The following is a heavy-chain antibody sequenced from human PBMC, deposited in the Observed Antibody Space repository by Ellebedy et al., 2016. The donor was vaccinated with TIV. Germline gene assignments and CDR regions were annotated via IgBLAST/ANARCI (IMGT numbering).Heavy chain of an antibody. CDR3: ARDEALDGGYLDA. CDR1: GFTFANYA. CDR2: IRGRDGRT. D-gene: IGHD3-16*01. Sequence: GESLKIPCAASGFTFANYAMTWVRPVPGKGLEWFSSIRGRDGRTSYTDSAKGRFTISRDNSKNTLFLQMNNLRVEDTAMYYCARDEALDGGYLDAWGQGTLVTVSS. J-gene: IGHJ5*02. V-gene: IGHV3-23*01.